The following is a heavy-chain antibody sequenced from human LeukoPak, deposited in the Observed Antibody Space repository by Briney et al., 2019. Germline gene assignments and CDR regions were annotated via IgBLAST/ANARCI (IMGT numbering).Heavy chain of an antibody. V-gene: IGHV3-74*01. CDR1: GFTFSRYW. D-gene: IGHD1-26*01. J-gene: IGHJ4*02. CDR2: IKSDGSST. Sequence: GGSLRLSCAASGFTFSRYWMHWVRQAPGKGLVWVSCIKSDGSSTSIADSAKGRFTISRDNAKNTVYLQMNSLRAEDTAVYYCVRDNRSYNFDYWGQGTLVAVSS. CDR3: VRDNRSYNFDY.